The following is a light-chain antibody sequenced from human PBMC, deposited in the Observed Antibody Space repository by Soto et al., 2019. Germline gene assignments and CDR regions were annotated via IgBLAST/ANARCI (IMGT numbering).Light chain of an antibody. CDR2: ENY. CDR3: ATWDSSLSRDV. J-gene: IGLJ1*01. V-gene: IGLV1-51*02. Sequence: QSVLTQPPSVSAAPGQNVTISCSGSSSNIGMTSVSWYQQLPEAAPKLLIHENYKRPSGIPDRFSGSKSGTSATLGITGLQPGDEADYHCATWDSSLSRDVFGTGTKVTVL. CDR1: SSNIGMTS.